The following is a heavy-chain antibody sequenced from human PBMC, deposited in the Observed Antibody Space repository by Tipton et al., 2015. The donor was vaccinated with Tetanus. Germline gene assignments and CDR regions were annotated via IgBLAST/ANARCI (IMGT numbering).Heavy chain of an antibody. CDR2: VYYSGDT. V-gene: IGHV4-31*03. D-gene: IGHD6-6*01. Sequence: TLSLTCSVSGASISSGGFFWNWVRQHPEKGLEWIGYVYYSGDTYINPSLKSRVTMSVDTSKNQLSLHVSSVTAADTAVYYCARDQGGGRVVRLNWFDPWGQGTLVTVSS. J-gene: IGHJ5*02. CDR3: ARDQGGGRVVRLNWFDP. CDR1: GASISSGGFF.